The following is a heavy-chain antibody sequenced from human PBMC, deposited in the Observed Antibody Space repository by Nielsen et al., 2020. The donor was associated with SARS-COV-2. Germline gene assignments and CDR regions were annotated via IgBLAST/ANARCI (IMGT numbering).Heavy chain of an antibody. J-gene: IGHJ3*02. CDR2: IAPDEREK. CDR3: ARDANYYESSGHHYDAFDI. Sequence: GSLRLSCAASGFTFDDYGMSWVRQAPGKGLEWVANIAPDEREKSYVDYVKGRFIISRDNAKNSLFLQMNSLRAEDTAVYYCARDANYYESSGHHYDAFDIWGQGTMVTVSS. D-gene: IGHD3-22*01. CDR1: GFTFDDYG. V-gene: IGHV3-7*03.